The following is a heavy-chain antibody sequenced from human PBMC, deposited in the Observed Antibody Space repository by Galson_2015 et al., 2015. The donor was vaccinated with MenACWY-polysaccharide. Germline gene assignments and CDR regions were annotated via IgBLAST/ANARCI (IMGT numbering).Heavy chain of an antibody. V-gene: IGHV3-23*01. CDR2: ISPSGDIT. D-gene: IGHD3-3*01. CDR1: GFTFSSYS. J-gene: IGHJ3*01. Sequence: SLRLSCAASGFTFSSYSMAWVRQAPGKGLEWVSIISPSGDITVYADSVKGRFTISRDNAKNSLYLQMNSLRAEDTAVYYCARARSWSGYFAFDFWGQGTMVTVSS. CDR3: ARARSWSGYFAFDF.